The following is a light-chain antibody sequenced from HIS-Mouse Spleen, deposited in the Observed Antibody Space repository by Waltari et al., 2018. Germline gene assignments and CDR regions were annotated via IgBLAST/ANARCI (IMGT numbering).Light chain of an antibody. Sequence: QSVLTQQPSASGTPGQRVTISCSGSRSNIGSNYVYWYQQLPGTDPKLLIYRNNQRPSGVPDRFSGSKSGTSASLAISGLRSEDEADYYCAAWDDSLSGPVFGGGTKLTVL. V-gene: IGLV1-47*01. J-gene: IGLJ3*02. CDR3: AAWDDSLSGPV. CDR1: RSNIGSNY. CDR2: RNN.